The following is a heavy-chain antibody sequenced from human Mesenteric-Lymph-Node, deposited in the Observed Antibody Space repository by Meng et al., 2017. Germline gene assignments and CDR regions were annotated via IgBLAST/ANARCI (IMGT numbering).Heavy chain of an antibody. CDR3: ARSRILRYFDWLLWFDY. CDR2: IYYSGST. V-gene: IGHV4-28*01. D-gene: IGHD3-9*01. Sequence: QLQESVQGVVLPWDTLSPPCAVSGYAISSSSWCGWIRHPLGKGLEWIGYIYYSGSTYYTPSLKSRVTMSVDTSKNQFSLKLSSVTAADTAVYYCARSRILRYFDWLLWFDYWGQGTLVTVSS. J-gene: IGHJ4*02. CDR1: GYAISSSSW.